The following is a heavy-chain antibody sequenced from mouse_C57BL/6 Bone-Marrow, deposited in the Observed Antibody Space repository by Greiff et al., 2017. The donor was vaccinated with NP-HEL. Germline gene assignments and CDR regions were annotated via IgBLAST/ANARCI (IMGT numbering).Heavy chain of an antibody. CDR1: GYTFTSYG. D-gene: IGHD1-1*01. Sequence: QVHVKQSGAELARPGASVKLSCKASGYTFTSYGISWVKQRTGQGLEWIGEIYPRSGNTYYNEKFKGKATLTADKSSSTAYMELRSLTSEDSAVYFCARELLRYLFDYWGQGTTLTVSS. V-gene: IGHV1-81*01. CDR3: ARELLRYLFDY. J-gene: IGHJ2*01. CDR2: IYPRSGNT.